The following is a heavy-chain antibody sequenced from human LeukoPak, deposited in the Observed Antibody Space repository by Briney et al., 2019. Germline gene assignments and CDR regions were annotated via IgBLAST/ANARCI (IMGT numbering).Heavy chain of an antibody. CDR3: VKSIGSSTWYVNFGY. V-gene: IGHV3-64D*06. D-gene: IGHD6-13*01. CDR1: GFTFSSYA. J-gene: IGHJ4*02. Sequence: GGSLRLSCSATGFTFSSYAMHWVRQAPGQGLEYVSGVSSNGGRTYHADSVKGRFTISRDNSKNTLDLQMSSLRAEDTAVYYCVKSIGSSTWYVNFGYWGQGILVTVSS. CDR2: VSSNGGRT.